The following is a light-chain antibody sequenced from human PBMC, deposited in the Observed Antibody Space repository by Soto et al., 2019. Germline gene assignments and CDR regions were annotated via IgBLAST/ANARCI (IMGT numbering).Light chain of an antibody. V-gene: IGKV1-5*01. CDR1: QSLTSW. J-gene: IGKJ2*01. CDR2: DAS. CDR3: QQYKNYSPYT. Sequence: DILMTQSPSTLSASVGDKVTITCRASQSLTSWLAWYQQKPGKAPKLLIYDASTLQSGVPSRFSGSGSGTDFTLTISRPQPDDFATYYCQQYKNYSPYTFGQGTKLEIK.